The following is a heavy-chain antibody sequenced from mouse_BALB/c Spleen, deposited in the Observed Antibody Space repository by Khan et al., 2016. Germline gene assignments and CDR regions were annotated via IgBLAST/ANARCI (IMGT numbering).Heavy chain of an antibody. V-gene: IGHV5-17*02. CDR2: IDSDSTTI. CDR3: APSDYDYAMDY. D-gene: IGHD2-4*01. CDR1: GFTFSYFG. J-gene: IGHJ4*01. Sequence: EVELVESGGGLVQPGGSRKLSCAASGFTFSYFGMHWIRQAPEKGLEWVAYIDSDSTTIYYADTVRGRFTISRDNPKNTLFLQMTSLRSEDTAMXYCAPSDYDYAMDYWGHGTSVTVSS.